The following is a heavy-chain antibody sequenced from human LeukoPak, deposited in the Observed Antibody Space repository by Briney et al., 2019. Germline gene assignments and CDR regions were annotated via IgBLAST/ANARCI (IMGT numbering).Heavy chain of an antibody. CDR3: ARRYAFYGSGSYYSY. Sequence: SETLSLTCTVSGGSISLSTYYWGWIRQPPGKGLEWIGSIYYSGSTYYNPSLKSRVTISVDTSKNQFSLKLSSVTAADTAVYYCARRYAFYGSGSYYSYWGQGTLVTVSS. D-gene: IGHD3-10*01. CDR2: IYYSGST. J-gene: IGHJ4*02. CDR1: GGSISLSTYY. V-gene: IGHV4-39*01.